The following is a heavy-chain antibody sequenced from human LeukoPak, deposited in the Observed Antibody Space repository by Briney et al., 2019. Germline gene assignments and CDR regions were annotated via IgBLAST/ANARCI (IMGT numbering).Heavy chain of an antibody. Sequence: ASVKVSCKTSGYTLISYGINWVRQAPGQGLAWMGWISAYNRNTNYAQELQGRVTMTADTSTTTASMELRSLSPNYTAMYYCARIIRLYYYDNNGYEYSFDYWGQGTLVTVSS. CDR2: ISAYNRNT. D-gene: IGHD3-22*01. CDR3: ARIIRLYYYDNNGYEYSFDY. J-gene: IGHJ4*02. CDR1: GYTLISYG. V-gene: IGHV1-18*01.